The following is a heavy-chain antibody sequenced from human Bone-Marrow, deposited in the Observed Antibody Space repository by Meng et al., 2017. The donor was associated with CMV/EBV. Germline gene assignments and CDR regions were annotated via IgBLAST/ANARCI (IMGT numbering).Heavy chain of an antibody. V-gene: IGHV4-59*01. CDR3: ARDGPLYGGEDHGFDY. J-gene: IGHJ4*02. CDR2: IYYSGST. Sequence: SETLSLTCTAPGGSISSYYWSWLRQPPGKGLEWIGYIYYSGSTNYNPSLKSRVTISVDTSKNQFSLKLSSVTAADTAVYYCARDGPLYGGEDHGFDYWGQGTLVTVSS. CDR1: GGSISSYY. D-gene: IGHD4-23*01.